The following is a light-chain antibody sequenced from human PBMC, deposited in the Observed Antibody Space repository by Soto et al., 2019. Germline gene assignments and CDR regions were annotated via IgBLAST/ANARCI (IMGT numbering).Light chain of an antibody. J-gene: IGKJ4*01. CDR3: QQYASSPLT. CDR2: GAS. Sequence: EIVLTQSPATLSLSPGERATLSCGASQSVGRDYLAWYQQKPGLAPSLLIHGASIRATGIPDRFSGSGSGTDFTHIISRLEPEDFAVYFCQQYASSPLTFGGGTEVEIK. CDR1: QSVGRDY. V-gene: IGKV3D-20*01.